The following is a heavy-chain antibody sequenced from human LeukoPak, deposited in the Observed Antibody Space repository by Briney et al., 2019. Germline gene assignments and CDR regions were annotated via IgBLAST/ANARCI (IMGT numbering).Heavy chain of an antibody. V-gene: IGHV3-7*03. J-gene: IGHJ4*02. Sequence: EGSLRLSCAASGFTFSSYWMNWARQAPGKGLEWVATINLGGTNKYYVDAVKGRFSVSRDDATSSLHLQMNSLRVEDTAVYYCAGIDADWGQGTLVTVSS. CDR1: GFTFSSYW. CDR3: AGIDAD. D-gene: IGHD1-14*01. CDR2: INLGGTNK.